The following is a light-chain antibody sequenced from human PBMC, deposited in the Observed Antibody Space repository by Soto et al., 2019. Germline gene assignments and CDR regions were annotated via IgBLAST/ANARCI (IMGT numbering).Light chain of an antibody. V-gene: IGLV2-14*03. J-gene: IGLJ2*01. CDR1: SSDVAAYSF. Sequence: QSALPQPASVSGSPGQSVTLSCTGTSSDVAAYSFVSWYQQHPGEVPKLMIYEVIKRPSGISDRFSGSKSGNTASLNSSGRQAEDEADYYCAAYTHANTVIFGGGTK. CDR2: EVI. CDR3: AAYTHANTVI.